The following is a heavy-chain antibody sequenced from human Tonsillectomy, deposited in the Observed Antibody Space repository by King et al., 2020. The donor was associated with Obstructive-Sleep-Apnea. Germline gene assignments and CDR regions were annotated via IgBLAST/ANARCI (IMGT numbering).Heavy chain of an antibody. CDR2: IYHSGVS. V-gene: IGHV4-4*02. D-gene: IGHD6-13*01. CDR3: ARSPGIAAAGSTFDY. J-gene: IGHJ4*02. CDR1: WGSISSSNW. Sequence: VQLQESCPGLVKPSGTLSLTCAVSWGSISSSNWGGWGRQPPGEVKEWIGEIYHSGVSNYTLSLKSRVTIAVDKTKNQFSLKLSSVTAADTAVYYCARSPGIAAAGSTFDYWGQGTLVTVSS.